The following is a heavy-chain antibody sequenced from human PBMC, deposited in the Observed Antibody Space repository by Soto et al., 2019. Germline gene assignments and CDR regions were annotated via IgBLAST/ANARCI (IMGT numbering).Heavy chain of an antibody. D-gene: IGHD3-10*01. CDR2: ISNDGSNK. Sequence: GGSLRLSCAASGFTFSSYGMHWVRQAPGKGLEWVADISNDGSNKYYADSVKGRFTISRDNSKNTLYLQMNSLRDEDTAVYYCARGRSKFRSYYCWFDPWGQGTLVTVSS. CDR3: ARGRSKFRSYYCWFDP. V-gene: IGHV3-30*03. CDR1: GFTFSSYG. J-gene: IGHJ5*02.